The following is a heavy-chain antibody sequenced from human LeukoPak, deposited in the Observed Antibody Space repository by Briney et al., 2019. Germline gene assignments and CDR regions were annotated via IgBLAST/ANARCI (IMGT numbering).Heavy chain of an antibody. V-gene: IGHV3-15*01. Sequence: GGSLRLSCAASGFTFSSYEMNWVRQAPGKGLEWVGRIKSKTDGGTTDYAAPVKGRFTISRDDSKNTLYLQMNSLKTEDTAVYYCNTDPYYYDSSGKPFDYWGQGTLVTVSS. D-gene: IGHD3-22*01. CDR3: NTDPYYYDSSGKPFDY. CDR2: IKSKTDGGTT. J-gene: IGHJ4*02. CDR1: GFTFSSYE.